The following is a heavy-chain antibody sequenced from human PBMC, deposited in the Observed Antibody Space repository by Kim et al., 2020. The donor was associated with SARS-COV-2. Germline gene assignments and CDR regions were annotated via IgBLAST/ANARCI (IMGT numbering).Heavy chain of an antibody. CDR2: IYYSGST. CDR1: GGSISSYY. D-gene: IGHD2-21*02. Sequence: SETLSLTCTVSGGSISSYYWSWIRQPPGKGLEWIGYIYYSGSTNYNPSLKSRVTISVDTSKNQFSLKLSSVTAADTAVYYCASIPHLAYCGGDCYNAFDIWGQGTMVTVSS. J-gene: IGHJ3*02. V-gene: IGHV4-59*01. CDR3: ASIPHLAYCGGDCYNAFDI.